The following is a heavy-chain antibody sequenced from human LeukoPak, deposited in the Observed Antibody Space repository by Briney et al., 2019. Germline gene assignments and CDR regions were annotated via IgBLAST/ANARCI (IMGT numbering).Heavy chain of an antibody. J-gene: IGHJ5*02. CDR2: INPSGGST. V-gene: IGHV1-46*01. D-gene: IGHD1-26*01. CDR3: ARDMGIEGWFDP. CDR1: GYTFTSYY. Sequence: ASVKVSCKASGYTFTSYYMHWVRQSPGQGLEWMGIINPSGGSTSYAQKFQGRVTMTRDMSTSTVYMELSSLRSEDTAVYYCARDMGIEGWFDPWGQGTLVTVSS.